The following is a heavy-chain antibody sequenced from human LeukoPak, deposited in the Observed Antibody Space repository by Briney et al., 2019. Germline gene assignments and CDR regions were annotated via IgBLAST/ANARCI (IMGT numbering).Heavy chain of an antibody. CDR1: GYSISSGYY. D-gene: IGHD5-24*01. CDR2: IYHSGST. J-gene: IGHJ4*02. Sequence: SETLSLTCTVSGYSISSGYYWGWIRQPPGKGLEWIGSIYHSGSTYYNPSLKSRVTISVDTSKNQFSLKLSSVTAADTAVYYCAREGDGYNFNYWGQGTLVTVSS. CDR3: AREGDGYNFNY. V-gene: IGHV4-38-2*02.